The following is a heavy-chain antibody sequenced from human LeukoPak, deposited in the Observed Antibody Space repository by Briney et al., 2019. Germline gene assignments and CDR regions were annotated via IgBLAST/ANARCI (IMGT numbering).Heavy chain of an antibody. CDR2: IIPIFGTA. J-gene: IGHJ6*02. V-gene: IGHV1-69*13. CDR1: GGTFSSYG. D-gene: IGHD4-17*01. Sequence: SVKVSCKASGGTFSSYGISWVRQAPGQGLEWMGGIIPIFGTANYAQKFQGRVTITADESTSTAYMELSSLRSEDTAVYYCARANGDYSWSGGMDVWGQGTTVTVS. CDR3: ARANGDYSWSGGMDV.